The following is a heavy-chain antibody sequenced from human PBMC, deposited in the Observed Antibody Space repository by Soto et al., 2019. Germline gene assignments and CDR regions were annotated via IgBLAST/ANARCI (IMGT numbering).Heavy chain of an antibody. D-gene: IGHD3-9*01. V-gene: IGHV3-33*01. J-gene: IGHJ6*02. CDR1: GFTFSSYG. CDR3: ARDLRFDWLHTYYYYGMDV. Sequence: GGSLRLSCAASGFTFSSYGMHWVRQAPGKGLEWEAVIWYDGSNKYYADSVKGRFTISRDNSKNTLYLQMNSLRTQDTAVYYCARDLRFDWLHTYYYYGMDVWGQGTTVTVSS. CDR2: IWYDGSNK.